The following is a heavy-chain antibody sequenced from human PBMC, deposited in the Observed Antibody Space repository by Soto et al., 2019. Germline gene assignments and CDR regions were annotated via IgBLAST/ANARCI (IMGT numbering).Heavy chain of an antibody. V-gene: IGHV3-74*01. CDR3: ARAKAVAGISFDY. Sequence: EVQLVESGGGLVQPGGSLRLSCAASGFTLSTYWMHWIRQAPGKGPVWVSRIKNDGSSISYADSVKGRFTISRDNAKNTLYLQMNSLRADDTAVSYCARAKAVAGISFDYWGQGTLVTVSS. D-gene: IGHD6-19*01. CDR2: IKNDGSSI. CDR1: GFTLSTYW. J-gene: IGHJ4*02.